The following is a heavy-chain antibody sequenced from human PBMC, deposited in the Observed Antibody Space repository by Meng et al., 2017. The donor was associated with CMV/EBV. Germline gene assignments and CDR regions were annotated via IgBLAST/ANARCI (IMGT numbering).Heavy chain of an antibody. D-gene: IGHD2-2*02. CDR2: IYYSGST. J-gene: IGHJ5*02. V-gene: IGHV4-39*07. Sequence: ISSSSYYWGGIRQPPGKGLEWIGSIYYSGSTYYNPSLKSRVTISVDTSKNQSSLKLSSVTAADTAVYYCARDGCSSTSCYRVDWFDPWGQGTLVTVSS. CDR3: ARDGCSSTSCYRVDWFDP. CDR1: ISSSSYY.